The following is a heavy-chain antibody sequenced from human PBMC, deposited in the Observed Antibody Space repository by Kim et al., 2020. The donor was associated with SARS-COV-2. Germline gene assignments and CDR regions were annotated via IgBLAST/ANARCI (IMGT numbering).Heavy chain of an antibody. J-gene: IGHJ4*02. Sequence: GGSLRLSCAASGFTFSSYAMSWVRQAPGKGLEWVSAISGSGGSTYYADSVKGRFTISRDNSKNTLYLQMNSLRAEDTAVYYCAKDLSRGYSGYGTFGGFDYWGQGTLVTVSS. CDR2: ISGSGGST. CDR1: GFTFSSYA. D-gene: IGHD5-12*01. CDR3: AKDLSRGYSGYGTFGGFDY. V-gene: IGHV3-23*01.